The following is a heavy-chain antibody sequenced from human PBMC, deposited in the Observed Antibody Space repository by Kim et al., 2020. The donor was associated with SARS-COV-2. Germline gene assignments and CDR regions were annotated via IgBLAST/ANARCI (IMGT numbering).Heavy chain of an antibody. Sequence: GGSLRLSCAASGFTFTTYGMSWVRQAPGKGLEWVSAITGNGAITYYADSVKGRFAISRDNSKNTLYLQMNSRRAEDTAVYYCAKRGVDAVMGRFCDYWGQGTLVTVSS. CDR3: AKRGVDAVMGRFCDY. CDR1: GFTFTTYG. J-gene: IGHJ4*02. V-gene: IGHV3-23*01. CDR2: ITGNGAIT. D-gene: IGHD5-18*01.